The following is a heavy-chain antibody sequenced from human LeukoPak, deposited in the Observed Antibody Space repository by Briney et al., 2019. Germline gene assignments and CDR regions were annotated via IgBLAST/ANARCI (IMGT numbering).Heavy chain of an antibody. CDR2: ISGGRGST. J-gene: IGHJ5*02. CDR1: GFTFSSYA. CDR3: ARANDYCSSTSCYWNWFDP. Sequence: HTGGSLRLSCAASGFTFSSYAMSWVRQAPGKGLEWVSAISGGRGSTYYADSVKGRFTISRDNSKNTLYLQMNSLRAEDTALYYCARANDYCSSTSCYWNWFDPWGQGTLVTVSS. D-gene: IGHD2-2*01. V-gene: IGHV3-23*01.